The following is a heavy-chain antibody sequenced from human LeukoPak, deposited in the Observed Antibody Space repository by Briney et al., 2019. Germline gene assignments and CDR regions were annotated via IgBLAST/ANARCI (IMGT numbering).Heavy chain of an antibody. CDR2: LTSSGAGT. J-gene: IGHJ4*02. D-gene: IGHD6-13*01. CDR3: AREAGSPLFDY. V-gene: IGHV3-23*01. CDR1: GFSFSTYA. Sequence: PGGSLRLSCAAAGFSFSTYAMSWVRQAPGRGLEWVSGLTSSGAGTNSADSVKGRFTISRDNSKNTLYLQMNGLRADDTAVYYCAREAGSPLFDYWGQGTLVTVSS.